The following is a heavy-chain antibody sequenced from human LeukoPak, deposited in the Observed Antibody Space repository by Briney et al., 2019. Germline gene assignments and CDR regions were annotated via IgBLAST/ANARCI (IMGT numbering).Heavy chain of an antibody. V-gene: IGHV3-23*01. Sequence: GGSLGLSCAASGFTFNTYGMHWVRQAPGKGLEWVSAIIGSGSSTYYADSVKGRFTISRDNSKNTLFLQMNSLRAEDTAVYYCAKDRAQQLVLDFWGQGTLVTVSS. CDR1: GFTFNTYG. D-gene: IGHD6-13*01. J-gene: IGHJ4*02. CDR3: AKDRAQQLVLDF. CDR2: IIGSGSST.